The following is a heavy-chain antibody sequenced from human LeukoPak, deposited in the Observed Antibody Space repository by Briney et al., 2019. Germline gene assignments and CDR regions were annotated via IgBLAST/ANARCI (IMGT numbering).Heavy chain of an antibody. D-gene: IGHD3-3*01. V-gene: IGHV3-74*01. CDR1: GLTFSTYW. J-gene: IGHJ4*02. Sequence: GGSLRLSCAASGLTFSTYWMHWVRQAPGKGLVWVSRINGDGSDTSYADSVEGRFTISRDNAKNTLYLQMNVLRAEDTAVYYCARDAFGVDKSPFWGQGTLVTVSS. CDR2: INGDGSDT. CDR3: ARDAFGVDKSPF.